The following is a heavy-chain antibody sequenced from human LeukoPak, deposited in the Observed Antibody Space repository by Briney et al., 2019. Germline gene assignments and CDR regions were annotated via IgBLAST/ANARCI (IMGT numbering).Heavy chain of an antibody. CDR1: GFTFSSYG. Sequence: HPGGSLRLSCAASGFTFSSYGMHWVRQAPGKGLEWVAVISYDGSNKYYADSVKGRFTISRDNSKNTLYLQMNSLRAEDTAVYYCARTVGATALYYFDYWGQGTLVTVSS. V-gene: IGHV3-30*03. J-gene: IGHJ4*02. CDR2: ISYDGSNK. CDR3: ARTVGATALYYFDY. D-gene: IGHD1-26*01.